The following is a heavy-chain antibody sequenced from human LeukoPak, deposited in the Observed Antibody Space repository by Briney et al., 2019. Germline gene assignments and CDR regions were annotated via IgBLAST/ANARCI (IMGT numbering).Heavy chain of an antibody. CDR2: ISSSSSYI. D-gene: IGHD3-3*01. CDR3: ARSQSGYLQFYYYGMDV. Sequence: GGSLRLSCAASGFTFSSYSMNWVRQAPGKGLEWVSSISSSSSYIYYADSVKRRFTISRDNARNLLFLEMHSLRAEDTAVYYCARSQSGYLQFYYYGMDVWGQGTTVTVSS. V-gene: IGHV3-21*01. CDR1: GFTFSSYS. J-gene: IGHJ6*02.